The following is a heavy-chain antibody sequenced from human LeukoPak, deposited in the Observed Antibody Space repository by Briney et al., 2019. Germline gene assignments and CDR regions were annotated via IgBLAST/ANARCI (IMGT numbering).Heavy chain of an antibody. CDR1: GGSIGSGGYS. D-gene: IGHD2-2*01. J-gene: IGHJ5*02. Sequence: PSQTLSLTCTVSGGSIGSGGYSWTWIRQHPGKGLEWLGYISYTGSTDYNPSLKSRVTISFDTSKNQFSLRLSSVTAADTAVYYCARKVLPVVRPAWWFDPWGQEPWSPS. V-gene: IGHV4-31*03. CDR2: ISYTGST. CDR3: ARKVLPVVRPAWWFDP.